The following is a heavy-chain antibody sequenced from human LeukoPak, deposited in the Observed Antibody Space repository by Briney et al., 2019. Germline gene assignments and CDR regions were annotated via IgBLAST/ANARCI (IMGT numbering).Heavy chain of an antibody. Sequence: PGGSLRLSCAASGFTFSDYYMSWIRQAPGEGLEWVSYISTSSSYTNYADSVKGRFTISRANAENSLYLQMNSLRAEDTAVYYCARGYSTVDYWGQGTLVTVSS. CDR3: ARGYSTVDY. D-gene: IGHD1-26*01. J-gene: IGHJ4*02. CDR1: GFTFSDYY. CDR2: ISTSSSYT. V-gene: IGHV3-11*03.